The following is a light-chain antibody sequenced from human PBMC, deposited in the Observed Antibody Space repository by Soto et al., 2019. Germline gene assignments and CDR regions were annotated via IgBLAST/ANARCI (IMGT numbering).Light chain of an antibody. CDR1: QSVSSSY. Sequence: EIVLTQSPGTLSLSPGERATLSCRASQSVSSSYSAWYQQKPGQAPRPLIYGASSRAIGIPDRFSGSGSGTDITLTMSRLEPEDFVVYYCQQYGSSPWTFGQGTKVQIK. CDR3: QQYGSSPWT. V-gene: IGKV3-20*01. CDR2: GAS. J-gene: IGKJ1*01.